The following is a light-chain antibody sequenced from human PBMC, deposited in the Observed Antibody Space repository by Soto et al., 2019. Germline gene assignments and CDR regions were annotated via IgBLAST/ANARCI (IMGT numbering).Light chain of an antibody. CDR3: QQYNSYPAT. CDR1: QGTSSY. J-gene: IGKJ5*01. Sequence: AIRMTQSPSSLSASTGDRVTITCRASQGTSSYLAWYQQKPGKAPNLLIYAASTLQSGVPSRFSGSGSGTDFTLTISSLQPEDFATYYCQQYNSYPATFGQGTRLEIK. CDR2: AAS. V-gene: IGKV1-8*01.